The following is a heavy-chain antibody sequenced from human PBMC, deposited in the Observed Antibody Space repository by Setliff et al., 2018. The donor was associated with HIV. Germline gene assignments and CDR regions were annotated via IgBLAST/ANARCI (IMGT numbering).Heavy chain of an antibody. V-gene: IGHV4-59*08. CDR3: ARHGHFYDSSSSDAFDI. D-gene: IGHD3-22*01. J-gene: IGHJ3*02. CDR2: VSYSGST. CDR1: GGSISTYS. Sequence: SETLSLTCNVSGGSISTYSWSWIRQPPGKGLEWLGYVSYSGSTNFNPSLASRLAMSVDMSKNHFSLKLRSVTAADTAVYYCARHGHFYDSSSSDAFDIWGHGTMVTVSS.